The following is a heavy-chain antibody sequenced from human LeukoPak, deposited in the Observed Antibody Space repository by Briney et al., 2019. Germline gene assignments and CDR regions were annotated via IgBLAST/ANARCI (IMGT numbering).Heavy chain of an antibody. CDR1: GFTFSIYA. D-gene: IGHD6-19*01. J-gene: IGHJ4*02. Sequence: QPGGSLRLSCAASGFTFSIYAMSWVRQAPGKGLAWVSGLNEDGGYTYYADSVKGRFTISRDNSKNTLFLQMNSLRAEDTAMYYCAKGEGGDSGWYGDYWGQGTLVTVSS. CDR3: AKGEGGDSGWYGDY. CDR2: LNEDGGYT. V-gene: IGHV3-23*01.